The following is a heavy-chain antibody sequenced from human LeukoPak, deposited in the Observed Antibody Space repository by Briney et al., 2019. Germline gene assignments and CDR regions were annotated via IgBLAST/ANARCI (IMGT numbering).Heavy chain of an antibody. Sequence: SETLSLTCTVSGYSISSGYYWGWIRQPPGKGLEWIGSIYHSGSTYYNPSLKSRVTISVDTSKNQFSLKLSSVTAADTAVYYCARGNYYDSSGRQIDYWGQGTLITVSS. J-gene: IGHJ4*02. CDR3: ARGNYYDSSGRQIDY. CDR2: IYHSGST. D-gene: IGHD3-22*01. V-gene: IGHV4-38-2*02. CDR1: GYSISSGYY.